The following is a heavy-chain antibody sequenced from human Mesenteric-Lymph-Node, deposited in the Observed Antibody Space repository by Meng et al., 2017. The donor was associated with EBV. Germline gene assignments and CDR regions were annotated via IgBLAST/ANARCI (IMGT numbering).Heavy chain of an antibody. J-gene: IGHJ4*02. CDR2: STSGGIT. CDR3: ATMEMGAYQY. CDR1: GSTGSANY. D-gene: IGHD3-16*01. V-gene: IGHV3-53*01. Sequence: GQKGEYGGTWTQRGGVRNVSCAAPGSTGSANYLSWIRKSAGKGLEWISLSTSGGITFYAHSVKVGYSVTRDESKNTVYIKMNSLRGEDTALYYCATMEMGAYQYWGQGTLVTVSS.